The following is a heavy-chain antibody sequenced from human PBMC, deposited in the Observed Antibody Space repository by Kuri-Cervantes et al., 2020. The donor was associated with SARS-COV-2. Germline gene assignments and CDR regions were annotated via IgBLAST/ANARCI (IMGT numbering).Heavy chain of an antibody. CDR1: GFTFSSYW. D-gene: IGHD3-3*01. CDR3: ARKRNNYDFWSGPIYYFDY. J-gene: IGHJ4*02. CDR2: IKQDGSEK. V-gene: IGHV3-7*01. Sequence: GGSLRLSCKASGFTFSSYWMSWVRQAPGKGLEWVANIKQDGSEKYYVDSVKGRFTISRDNAKNSLYLQMNSLRAEDTAVYYCARKRNNYDFWSGPIYYFDYWGQGTLVTVSS.